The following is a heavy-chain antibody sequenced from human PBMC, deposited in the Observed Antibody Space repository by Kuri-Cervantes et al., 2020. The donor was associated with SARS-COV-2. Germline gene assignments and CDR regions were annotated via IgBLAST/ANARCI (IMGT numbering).Heavy chain of an antibody. J-gene: IGHJ6*04. CDR1: GGSFSGYY. D-gene: IGHD4-23*01. CDR3: ARSGGSLDV. CDR2: INHSGST. V-gene: IGHV4-34*01. Sequence: SETMSLTCAVYGGSFSGYYWSRIRQPPGKGLEWIGEINHSGSTNYNPSLKSRVTISVDTSKNQFSRKLSSVTAAATAVYYFARSGGSLDVWGKGTTVTVSS.